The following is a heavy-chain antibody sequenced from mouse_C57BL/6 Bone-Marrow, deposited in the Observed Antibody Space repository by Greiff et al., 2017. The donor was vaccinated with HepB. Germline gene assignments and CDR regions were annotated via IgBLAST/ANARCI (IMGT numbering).Heavy chain of an antibody. D-gene: IGHD3-2*02. Sequence: VKLMASGAALVRPGASVTLSCPASGFNIKDDSMHWVQQRPEQGLEWIGWIDPENGDTAYASKFQGKATITEDPSSNTASLPLSSLTSEDTAVYYCTGDSSGYVGFAYWGQGTLVTVSA. V-gene: IGHV14-4*01. J-gene: IGHJ3*01. CDR3: TGDSSGYVGFAY. CDR1: GFNIKDDS. CDR2: IDPENGDT.